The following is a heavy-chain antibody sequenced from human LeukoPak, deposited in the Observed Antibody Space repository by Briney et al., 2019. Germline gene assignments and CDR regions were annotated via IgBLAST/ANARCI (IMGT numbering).Heavy chain of an antibody. CDR1: GFTFSIYA. Sequence: PGGSLRLPCAASGFTFSIYAMSWVRQAPGKGLEWVSAVSGSGASPYYADSVKGRFTISRDNSKNTLYLQMNSLRAEDTAVYYCAKHSSGKAFDIWGQGTMVTVSS. V-gene: IGHV3-23*01. J-gene: IGHJ3*02. CDR3: AKHSSGKAFDI. CDR2: VSGSGASP. D-gene: IGHD6-19*01.